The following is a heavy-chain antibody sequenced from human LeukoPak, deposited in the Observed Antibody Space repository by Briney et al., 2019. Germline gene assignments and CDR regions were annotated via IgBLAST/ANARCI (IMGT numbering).Heavy chain of an antibody. CDR1: GYSISSGYY. J-gene: IGHJ3*02. V-gene: IGHV4-38-2*02. D-gene: IGHD4-17*01. Sequence: SETLSLTCTVSGYSISSGYYWGWIRQSPGKGLEWIGNIYHSGTTYYNPSLNSRVTISVDTSKNQFSLKLSSVTAADTAVYYCARTFYGDYVWGAFDIWGQGTMVTVSS. CDR2: IYHSGTT. CDR3: ARTFYGDYVWGAFDI.